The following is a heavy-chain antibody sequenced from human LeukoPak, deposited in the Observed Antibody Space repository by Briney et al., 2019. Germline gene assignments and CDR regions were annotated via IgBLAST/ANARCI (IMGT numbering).Heavy chain of an antibody. CDR3: ARGPNWFDP. Sequence: SETLSLTCTVSGGSISSYYWSWIRQPPGKGLEWIGYIYTSGSTNYNPSLKSRVTMSVDTSKNQFSLKLSSVTAADTAVYYCARGPNWFDPWGQGTLVTVSS. V-gene: IGHV4-4*08. CDR1: GGSISSYY. J-gene: IGHJ5*02. CDR2: IYTSGST.